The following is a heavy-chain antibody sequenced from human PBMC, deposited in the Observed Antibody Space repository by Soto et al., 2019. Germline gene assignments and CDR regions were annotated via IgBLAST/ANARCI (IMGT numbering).Heavy chain of an antibody. CDR2: INPSGST. CDR1: GGSLSGNY. CDR3: ARGRDGGEVS. V-gene: IGHV4-34*01. J-gene: IGHJ5*02. Sequence: QVQLQQWGAGLLKPSETLSLTCGVYGGSLSGNYWSWIRQPPGEGLEWIGEINPSGSTNYIPSLKGRATISADTSKNQFSLKLSSVIAADIAVYYCARGRDGGEVSWGQGTLVTVCS. D-gene: IGHD4-17*01.